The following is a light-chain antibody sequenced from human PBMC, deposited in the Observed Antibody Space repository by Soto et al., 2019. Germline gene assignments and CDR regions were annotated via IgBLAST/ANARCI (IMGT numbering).Light chain of an antibody. CDR2: EVS. CDR3: ISYAGNNSAV. Sequence: QSALTQPPSASGSLGQSATISCTGARSDVGGYNYVSWYQQHPGKAPRFMIYEVSKRPSGVPDRFPASKSGNTASLTVSGCRAEDEAQYYCISYAGNNSAVYGTGTKRTVL. V-gene: IGLV2-8*01. J-gene: IGLJ1*01. CDR1: RSDVGGYNY.